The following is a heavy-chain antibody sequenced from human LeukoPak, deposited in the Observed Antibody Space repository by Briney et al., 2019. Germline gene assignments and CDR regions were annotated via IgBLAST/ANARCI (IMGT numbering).Heavy chain of an antibody. CDR3: ARGVEAAAGYDYYYGMDV. CDR1: GGTFSSYT. V-gene: IGHV1-69*02. Sequence: SVKVSCKASGGTFSSYTISWVRQAPGHGLEWLGRIIPVLGIANYAQKFPARVTITADKSTSTAYMELSSLRSEDTAVYYCARGVEAAAGYDYYYGMDVWGQGTTVTVSS. J-gene: IGHJ6*02. CDR2: IIPVLGIA. D-gene: IGHD6-13*01.